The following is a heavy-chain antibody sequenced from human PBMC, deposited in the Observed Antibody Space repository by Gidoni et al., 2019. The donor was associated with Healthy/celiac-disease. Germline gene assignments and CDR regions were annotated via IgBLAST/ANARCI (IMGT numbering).Heavy chain of an antibody. D-gene: IGHD2-8*01. CDR3: ARDRAIVLMVLGAFDI. CDR2: IWYDGSNK. V-gene: IGHV3-33*01. Sequence: QVQLVESGGGVVQPGRSLRISCAASGFTFSSFCMHWVRQAPGKGLEWVAVIWYDGSNKYYADPVKGRFTISRDNSKNTLYLQMNSLRAEDTAVYYCARDRAIVLMVLGAFDIWGQGTMVTVSS. CDR1: GFTFSSFC. J-gene: IGHJ3*02.